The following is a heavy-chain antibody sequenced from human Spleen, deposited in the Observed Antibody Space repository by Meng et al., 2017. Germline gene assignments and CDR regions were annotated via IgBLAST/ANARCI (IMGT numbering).Heavy chain of an antibody. J-gene: IGHJ4*02. CDR1: GDSISSNYW. CDR2: IYHSGST. V-gene: IGHV4-4*02. Sequence: LTELVPGLVNPSGTLSLTCAVSGDSISSNYWWSWVRQPPGKGLEWIGEIYHSGSTNYNPSLKSRVTISVDTSKNQFSLKVTSVTAADTAVYYCARHAGSPDYWGQGTLVTVSS. D-gene: IGHD2-15*01. CDR3: ARHAGSPDY.